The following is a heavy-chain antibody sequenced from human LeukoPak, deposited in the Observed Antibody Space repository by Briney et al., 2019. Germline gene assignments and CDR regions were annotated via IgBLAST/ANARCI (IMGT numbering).Heavy chain of an antibody. CDR2: INHSGST. D-gene: IGHD3-22*01. CDR1: GGSFSGYY. J-gene: IGHJ4*02. Sequence: SETLSLTCAVYGGSFSGYYWSWIRQPPGKGLEWIGEINHSGSTNHNPSLKSRVTISVDTSKNQFSLKLSSVTAADTAVYYCARGQYSSGYSDYWGQGTLVTVSS. CDR3: ARGQYSSGYSDY. V-gene: IGHV4-34*01.